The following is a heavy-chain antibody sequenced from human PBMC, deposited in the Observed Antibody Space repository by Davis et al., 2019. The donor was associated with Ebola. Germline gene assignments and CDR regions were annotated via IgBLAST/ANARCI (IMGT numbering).Heavy chain of an antibody. V-gene: IGHV7-4-1*02. CDR1: GYPFTDFA. CDR2: ITTNTASP. CDR3: ARDMGELALN. D-gene: IGHD3-16*01. J-gene: IGHJ4*02. Sequence: ASVKVSCKASGYPFTDFAINWLRQAPGQRFEWLGWITTNTASPTYARGFSERFVFSLDTSVDTAFLQINNLRAEDTAIYYCARDMGELALNWGQGTLVTVSS.